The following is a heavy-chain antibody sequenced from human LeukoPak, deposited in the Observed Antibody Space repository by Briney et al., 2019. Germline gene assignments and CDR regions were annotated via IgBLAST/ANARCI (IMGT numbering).Heavy chain of an antibody. Sequence: GSLRLTCAASGFAFNIYAMTWVRQAPGKGLEWVSAISGSGGSTYYADSVKGRFIISRDNSKNTLYLQMNSLRAEDTAVYYCAKDLLTPDYYYYMDVWGKGTTVTVSS. D-gene: IGHD4/OR15-4a*01. CDR3: AKDLLTPDYYYYMDV. CDR2: ISGSGGST. CDR1: GFAFNIYA. V-gene: IGHV3-23*01. J-gene: IGHJ6*03.